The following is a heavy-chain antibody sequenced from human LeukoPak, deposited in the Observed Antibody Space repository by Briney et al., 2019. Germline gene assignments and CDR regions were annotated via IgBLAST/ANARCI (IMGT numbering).Heavy chain of an antibody. D-gene: IGHD3-10*01. CDR2: ISGSGGGP. CDR3: ARDRDGTGNYPLDY. J-gene: IGHJ4*02. Sequence: QPGGSLRLSCAASGFTFSKYAMSWVRQAPGKGLEWVSGISGSGGGPYCADSVKGRLTISRDNSKNTLYLQMNSLRAEDTAVYYCARDRDGTGNYPLDYWGQGTLVIVSS. V-gene: IGHV3-23*01. CDR1: GFTFSKYA.